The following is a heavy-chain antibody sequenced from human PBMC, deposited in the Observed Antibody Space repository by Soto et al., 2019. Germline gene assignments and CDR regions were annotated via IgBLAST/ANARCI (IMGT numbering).Heavy chain of an antibody. D-gene: IGHD6-13*01. Sequence: PSETLSLTCTVSGGSFSSSMWWSWVRQPPGNGREWIGEVYHSATTNYNPSSKHRVDISLHKSKNQFYLRLNSVTAADTAVYYCANSDIAATGSFGYWGQGIPVTVSS. J-gene: IGHJ4*02. CDR1: GGSFSSSMW. CDR3: ANSDIAATGSFGY. V-gene: IGHV4-4*02. CDR2: VYHSATT.